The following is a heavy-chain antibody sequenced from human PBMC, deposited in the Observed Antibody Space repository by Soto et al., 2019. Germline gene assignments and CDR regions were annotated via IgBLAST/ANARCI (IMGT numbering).Heavy chain of an antibody. J-gene: IGHJ4*02. CDR3: ARQTYCGGDCDSENFDY. V-gene: IGHV3-30-3*01. CDR1: GFTFSSYA. Sequence: QVQLVESGGGVVQPGRSLRLSCAASGFTFSSYAMHWVRQAPGKGLEWVAVISYDGSNKYYADSVKGRFTISRDNSKNTLYLQMNSLRAEDTAVYYCARQTYCGGDCDSENFDYWGQGTLVTVSS. CDR2: ISYDGSNK. D-gene: IGHD2-21*02.